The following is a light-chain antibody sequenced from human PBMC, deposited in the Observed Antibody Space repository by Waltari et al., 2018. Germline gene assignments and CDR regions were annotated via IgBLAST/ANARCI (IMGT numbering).Light chain of an antibody. CDR3: QQYYDTPGT. V-gene: IGKV4-1*01. J-gene: IGKJ2*01. CDR2: WTX. Sequence: DFVMTQSPDSLAVSPGERATINRRSSQSVFYNSNNKNYLAWYQQKPGQPPKLHIYWTXXXXXGVXXXXXGSGSGTDFTXXISXLQAEDVAIYYCQQYYDTPGTFGQGTKLEIK. CDR1: QSVFYNSNNKNY.